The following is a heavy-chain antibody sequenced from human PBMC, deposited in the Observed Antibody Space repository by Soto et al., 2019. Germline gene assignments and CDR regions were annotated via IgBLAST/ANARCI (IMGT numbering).Heavy chain of an antibody. J-gene: IGHJ6*02. D-gene: IGHD5-18*01. V-gene: IGHV3-15*07. CDR2: IKSKFDGGST. Sequence: DVQLLESGGGLVEPGGSLRLSCAVSGFSVTDAWMNWVRQVPGKGLAWVGRIKSKFDGGSTDYAAPVKGRFAISKDDSKTTLYLHMNSLKTEDTAVYYCTTPTPDTTMVTSYYYFAMYVWGPGTTVSVSS. CDR1: GFSVTDAW. CDR3: TTPTPDTTMVTSYYYFAMYV.